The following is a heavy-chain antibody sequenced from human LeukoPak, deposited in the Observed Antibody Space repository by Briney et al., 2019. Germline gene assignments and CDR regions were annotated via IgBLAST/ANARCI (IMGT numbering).Heavy chain of an antibody. V-gene: IGHV4-59*01. J-gene: IGHJ4*02. CDR1: GGSISSYY. CDR2: IYYSGST. Sequence: PSETLSLTCTVSGGSISSYYWSWIRQPPGKGLEWIGYIYYSGSTNYNPSLKSRATISVDTSKNQFFLKLSSVTAADTAVYYCAREGGTRFILDSWGQGTLVTVSS. CDR3: AREGGTRFILDS. D-gene: IGHD3-9*01.